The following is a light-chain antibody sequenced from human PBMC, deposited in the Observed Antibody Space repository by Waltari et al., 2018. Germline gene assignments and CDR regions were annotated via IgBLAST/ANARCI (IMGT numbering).Light chain of an antibody. CDR1: SSDVGGYDY. Sequence: QSALTQPPSASGSPGQSVTISCTGTSSDVGGYDYVPWYQQHPGKAPKLMIFEGNKWPAGVLDRFSGSKSGNTASLTISGLQPEDEAYYYCSSYAGSNNFVVFGGGTKLTVL. CDR3: SSYAGSNNFVV. CDR2: EGN. J-gene: IGLJ2*01. V-gene: IGLV2-8*01.